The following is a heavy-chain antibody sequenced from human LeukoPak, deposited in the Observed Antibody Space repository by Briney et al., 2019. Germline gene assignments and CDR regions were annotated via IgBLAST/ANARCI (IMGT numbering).Heavy chain of an antibody. J-gene: IGHJ6*02. V-gene: IGHV1-69*13. D-gene: IGHD3-3*01. CDR1: GGTFSSYA. CDR2: IIPIFGTA. CDR3: ARDRVPSSYYYHGMDV. Sequence: GASVKVSCKASGGTFSSYAFSWVRLAPGQGLEWMGGIIPIFGTANYAQKFQGRVTITADESTSTAYMELSSLRSEDTAVYYCARDRVPSSYYYHGMDVWGQGTTVTVSS.